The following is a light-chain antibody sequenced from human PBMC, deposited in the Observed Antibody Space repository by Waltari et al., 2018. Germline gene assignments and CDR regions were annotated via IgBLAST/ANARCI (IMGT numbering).Light chain of an antibody. J-gene: IGKJ2*01. CDR3: QQYNTYPFT. Sequence: DIQMTKSPSTLSASLGDRVTITCRASQSISNWLDWYQQIPGKAPKLLIYMASSLETGVPSRVRGSVSGTEFTLTSSSLQPSDFATYYCQQYNTYPFTCGLGTKLESK. CDR2: MAS. V-gene: IGKV1-5*03. CDR1: QSISNW.